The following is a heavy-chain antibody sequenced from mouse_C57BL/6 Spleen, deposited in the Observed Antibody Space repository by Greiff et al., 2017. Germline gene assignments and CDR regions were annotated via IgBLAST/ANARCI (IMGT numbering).Heavy chain of an antibody. J-gene: IGHJ2*01. D-gene: IGHD4-1*01. CDR2: IYPGDGDT. CDR1: GYAFSSSW. CDR3: AINWDFDY. V-gene: IGHV1-82*01. Sequence: VQLQQSGPELVKPGASVKISCKASGYAFSSSWMNWVKQRPGKGLEWIGRIYPGDGDTNYNGKFKGKATLTEDKSSSTAYMQLSSLTSEDSAVYFCAINWDFDYWGQGTTLTVSS.